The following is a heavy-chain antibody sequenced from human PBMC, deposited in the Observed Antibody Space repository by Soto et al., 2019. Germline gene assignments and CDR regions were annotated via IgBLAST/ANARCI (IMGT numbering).Heavy chain of an antibody. D-gene: IGHD3-9*01. CDR1: GYTLTELS. J-gene: IGHJ4*02. CDR2: FDPEDGET. Sequence: GASVKVSCKVSGYTLTELSMHWVRQAPGKGLEWMGGFDPEDGETIYAQKFQGRVTMTEDTSTDTAYMELSSLRSEDTAVYYCATGLTNYDILTGYLGPSDYWGQGTLVTVSS. CDR3: ATGLTNYDILTGYLGPSDY. V-gene: IGHV1-24*01.